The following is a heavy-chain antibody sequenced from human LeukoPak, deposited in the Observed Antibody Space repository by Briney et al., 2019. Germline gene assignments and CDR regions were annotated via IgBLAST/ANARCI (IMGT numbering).Heavy chain of an antibody. V-gene: IGHV1-18*01. Sequence: GSSVKVSCKTSGYTFTSYGLSWVRQAPGQGLEWMGCIITYNGNTYYSQKLQGRVTMTTDTSTSTAYMELRSLRPDDTAVYYCAKTTVTSEEYFYYYMDVWGKGTTVTVSS. CDR3: AKTTVTSEEYFYYYMDV. CDR2: IITYNGNT. CDR1: GYTFTSYG. J-gene: IGHJ6*03. D-gene: IGHD4-17*01.